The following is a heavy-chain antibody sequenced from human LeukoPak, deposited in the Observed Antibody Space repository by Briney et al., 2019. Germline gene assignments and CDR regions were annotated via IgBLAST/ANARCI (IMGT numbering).Heavy chain of an antibody. J-gene: IGHJ5*02. V-gene: IGHV1-2*02. Sequence: ASVKVSRKASGYTFTGYYMHWVRQAPGQGLEWVGWVNPNNGDTKFAQRFQGRVTMTRDTSISTAYMELSSLRSDDTAVYYCARVCGGDCYSVFDPWGQGTLVTVSS. CDR2: VNPNNGDT. CDR1: GYTFTGYY. CDR3: ARVCGGDCYSVFDP. D-gene: IGHD2-21*02.